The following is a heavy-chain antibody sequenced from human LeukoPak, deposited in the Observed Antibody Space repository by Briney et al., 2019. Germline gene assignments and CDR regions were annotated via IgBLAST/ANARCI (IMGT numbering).Heavy chain of an antibody. CDR1: GFTFRSYD. D-gene: IGHD6-19*01. Sequence: GGSLRLSCAASGFTFRSYDMSWVRQAPGKGLEWVSGISGSGGSTYYADSVKGRFTIPRDNAKKSLYLQMNSLRAEDTAVYYCARVSSGWYVVDYWGQGTLVTVSS. J-gene: IGHJ4*02. CDR2: ISGSGGST. CDR3: ARVSSGWYVVDY. V-gene: IGHV3-23*01.